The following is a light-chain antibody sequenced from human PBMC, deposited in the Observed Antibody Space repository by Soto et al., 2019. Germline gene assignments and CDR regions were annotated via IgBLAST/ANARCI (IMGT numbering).Light chain of an antibody. J-gene: IGLJ1*01. CDR2: EGS. CDR3: CSYAGNSTYV. V-gene: IGLV2-23*01. CDR1: SSDVGSYKL. Sequence: QSALTQPASVSGSPGQSITISCTGTSSDVGSYKLVSWYQQHPGKAPKLMIYEGSQRPSGVSNRLSGSKSGNTASLTISGLQAEDEADYYCCSYAGNSTYVFGTGTKLTVL.